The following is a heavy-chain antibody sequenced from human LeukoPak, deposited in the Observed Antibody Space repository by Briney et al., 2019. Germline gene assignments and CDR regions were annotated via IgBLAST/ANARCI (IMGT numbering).Heavy chain of an antibody. CDR2: INPSSGGT. J-gene: IGHJ4*02. CDR1: GYTFTGYY. V-gene: IGHV1-2*02. CDR3: ARDFGDSSSWYDY. D-gene: IGHD6-13*01. Sequence: ASVKVSCKASGYTFTGYYMHWVRQAPGQGLEWMGWINPSSGGTNYAQKFQGRVTMTRDTSISTAYMELSRLRSDDTAVYYCARDFGDSSSWYDYWGQGTLVTVSS.